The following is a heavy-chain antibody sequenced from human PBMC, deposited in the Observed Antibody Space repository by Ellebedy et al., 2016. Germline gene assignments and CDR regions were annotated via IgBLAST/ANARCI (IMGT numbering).Heavy chain of an antibody. CDR1: GGSFSGYY. Sequence: SETLSLTCAVYGGSFSGYYWSWIRQPPGKGLEWIGEINHSGSTNYNPSLKSRVTISVDTPKNQFSLTLSSVTAADTAVYYCARLGPGSTTMTTGAAFDIWGQGTMVTVSS. D-gene: IGHD4-17*01. CDR2: INHSGST. CDR3: ARLGPGSTTMTTGAAFDI. J-gene: IGHJ3*02. V-gene: IGHV4-34*01.